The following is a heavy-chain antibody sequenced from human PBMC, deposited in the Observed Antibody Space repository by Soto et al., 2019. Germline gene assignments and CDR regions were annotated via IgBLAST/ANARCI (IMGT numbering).Heavy chain of an antibody. V-gene: IGHV3-23*01. D-gene: IGHD1-20*01. CDR2: VSGSGGST. CDR1: GFTFSSYA. Sequence: EVQLLESGGGLVQPGGSLRLSCAASGFTFSSYAMSWVRQAPGKGLESISAVSGSGGSTYYADSVKGRFTISRDNSKDTLYLQMNNLRAEDTAVYYCAKPPDYNWNDYWGQGTLVTVSS. J-gene: IGHJ4*02. CDR3: AKPPDYNWNDY.